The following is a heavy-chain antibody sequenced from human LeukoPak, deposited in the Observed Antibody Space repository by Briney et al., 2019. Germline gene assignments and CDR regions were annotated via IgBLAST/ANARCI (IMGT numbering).Heavy chain of an antibody. V-gene: IGHV1-69*04. CDR2: IIPILGIA. CDR1: GGTFSSYT. J-gene: IGHJ4*02. Sequence: ASVKVSCKASGGTFSSYTISWVRQAPGQGLEWMGRIIPILGIANYAQKFQGRVTITADKSMSTAYMELSSLRSEDTAVYYCARDHESITIFGVVHYFDYWGQGTLVTVSS. D-gene: IGHD3-3*01. CDR3: ARDHESITIFGVVHYFDY.